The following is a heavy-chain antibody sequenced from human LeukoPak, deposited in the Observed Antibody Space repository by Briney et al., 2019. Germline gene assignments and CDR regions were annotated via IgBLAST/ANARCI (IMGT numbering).Heavy chain of an antibody. Sequence: KSGGSLRLSCAASGFTFSSYWMSWVRQAPGQRLEWVGWINAASGNTKYSQRLQGRITITRDTSANTVYMQLSSLRSEDSAVYYCARDRYYDDSSVFKLDFWGQGSLVTVSS. CDR1: GFTFSSYW. J-gene: IGHJ4*02. CDR3: ARDRYYDDSSVFKLDF. D-gene: IGHD3-22*01. V-gene: IGHV1-3*01. CDR2: INAASGNT.